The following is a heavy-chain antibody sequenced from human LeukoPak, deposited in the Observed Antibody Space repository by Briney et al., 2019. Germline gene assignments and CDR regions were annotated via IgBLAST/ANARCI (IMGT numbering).Heavy chain of an antibody. Sequence: SETLSLTCTVSGGSISSYYWSWIRQPPGKGLEWIGYIYYSGSTNYNPSLKSRVTISVDTSKNQFSLKLSSVTAADTAVYYCARDGLYSSSWYIDYWGQGTLVTVSS. CDR3: ARDGLYSSSWYIDY. V-gene: IGHV4-59*12. CDR1: GGSISSYY. J-gene: IGHJ4*02. CDR2: IYYSGST. D-gene: IGHD6-13*01.